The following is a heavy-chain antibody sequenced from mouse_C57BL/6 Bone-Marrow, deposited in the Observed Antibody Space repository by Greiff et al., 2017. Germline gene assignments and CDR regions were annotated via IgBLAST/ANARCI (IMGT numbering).Heavy chain of an antibody. CDR1: GYTFTSYD. CDR2: IYPRDGST. CDR3: ARPYYGNPYSYAMDY. J-gene: IGHJ4*01. D-gene: IGHD2-10*01. Sequence: VKLVESGPELVKPGASVKLSCKASGYTFTSYDINWVKQRPGQGLEWIGWIYPRDGSTKYNEKFKGKATLTVDTSSSTAYMELHSLTSEDSAVYFCARPYYGNPYSYAMDYWGQGTSVTVSS. V-gene: IGHV1-85*01.